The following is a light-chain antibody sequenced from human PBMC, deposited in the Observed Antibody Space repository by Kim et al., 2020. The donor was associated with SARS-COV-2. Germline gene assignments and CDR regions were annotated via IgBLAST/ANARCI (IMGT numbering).Light chain of an antibody. CDR1: QSVSSSY. Sequence: EIVLTQSPGTLSLSPGERGTLSCRASQSVSSSYLAWYQQKPGQAPRLLTYGASSRATGIPDRFSGSGSGTDFTLAISRLEPEDFAVYYCQQYDSSPLTFGGGTKVDIK. V-gene: IGKV3-20*01. CDR3: QQYDSSPLT. J-gene: IGKJ4*01. CDR2: GAS.